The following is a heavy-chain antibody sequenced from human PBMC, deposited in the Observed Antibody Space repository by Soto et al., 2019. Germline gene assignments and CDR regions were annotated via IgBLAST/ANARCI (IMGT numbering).Heavy chain of an antibody. CDR1: GFTFSSYG. CDR2: IWYDGSNK. Sequence: GGSLRLSCAASGFTFSSYGMHWVRQAPGKGLEWVAVIWYDGSNKYYADSVKGRFTISRDNSKNTLYLQMNSLRAEDTAVYYCARDGALYYYDSSGFDYWGQRTLVTVSS. V-gene: IGHV3-33*01. J-gene: IGHJ4*02. CDR3: ARDGALYYYDSSGFDY. D-gene: IGHD3-22*01.